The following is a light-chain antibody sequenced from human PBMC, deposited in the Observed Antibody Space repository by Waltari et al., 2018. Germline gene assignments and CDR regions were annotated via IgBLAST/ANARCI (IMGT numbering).Light chain of an antibody. Sequence: QSAPTQPPSVSGCPGQSVTISCTGTSSDVGGYNYFTLYQQYPGKAPKLMIYGVSNRPSGVSDRFSGSKSGNTASLTISGLQAEDEADYYCCSYTTSSIWVFGGGTRLTVL. V-gene: IGLV2-14*01. J-gene: IGLJ3*02. CDR2: GVS. CDR1: SSDVGGYNY. CDR3: CSYTTSSIWV.